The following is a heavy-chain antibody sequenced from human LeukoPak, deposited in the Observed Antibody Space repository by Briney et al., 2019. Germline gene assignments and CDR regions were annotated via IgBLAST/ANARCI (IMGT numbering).Heavy chain of an antibody. CDR2: ISSSSSYI. V-gene: IGHV3-21*04. D-gene: IGHD4/OR15-4a*01. J-gene: IGHJ4*02. CDR1: GFTFSSYS. Sequence: PGGSLRLSCAASGFTFSSYSMNWVRQAPGKGLEWVSSISSSSSYIYYADSVKGRFTISRDNSKNTLYLQMNSLRAEDTAVYYCARRARAYSHPYDYWGQGTLVTVSS. CDR3: ARRARAYSHPYDY.